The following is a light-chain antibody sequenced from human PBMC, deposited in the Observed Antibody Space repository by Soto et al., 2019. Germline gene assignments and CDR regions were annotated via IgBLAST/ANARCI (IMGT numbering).Light chain of an antibody. CDR2: DVS. CDR1: SSDVGGYNY. J-gene: IGLJ2*01. Sequence: QSALTQPASVSESPGQSITSSCTGTSSDVGGYNYVSWYQQHPGKAPKLMIYDVSNRPSGVSNRFSGSKSGNTASLTISGLQAEDEADYYCSSYTSSSHVVFGGGTKLTVL. V-gene: IGLV2-14*01. CDR3: SSYTSSSHVV.